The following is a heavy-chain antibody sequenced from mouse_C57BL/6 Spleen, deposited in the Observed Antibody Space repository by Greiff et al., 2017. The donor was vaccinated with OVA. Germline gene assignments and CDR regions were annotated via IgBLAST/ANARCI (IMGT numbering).Heavy chain of an antibody. CDR3: ARGVGTVGATRYAMDY. CDR1: GYTFTGYW. D-gene: IGHD1-1*01. V-gene: IGHV1-9*01. CDR2: ILPGSGST. Sequence: QVQLQQSGAELMKPGASVKLSCTATGYTFTGYWIEWVKQRPGHGLEWIGEILPGSGSTNYNEKFKGKATFTADTSSNTAYMQLSSLTTEDSAIYYCARGVGTVGATRYAMDYWGQGTSVTVSS. J-gene: IGHJ4*01.